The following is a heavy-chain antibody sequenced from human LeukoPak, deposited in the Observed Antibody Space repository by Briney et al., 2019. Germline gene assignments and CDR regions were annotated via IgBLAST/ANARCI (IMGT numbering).Heavy chain of an antibody. J-gene: IGHJ3*02. CDR3: ARAGDYVWGGDAFDI. D-gene: IGHD3-16*01. CDR1: SGSISSYY. V-gene: IGHV4-59*12. Sequence: SETLSLTCTVSSGSISSYYWSWIRQPPGKGLEWIGYIYYSGSTNYNPSLKSRVTISVDTSNKQFSLKLSSVTAADTAVYYCARAGDYVWGGDAFDIWGRRTMVTVSS. CDR2: IYYSGST.